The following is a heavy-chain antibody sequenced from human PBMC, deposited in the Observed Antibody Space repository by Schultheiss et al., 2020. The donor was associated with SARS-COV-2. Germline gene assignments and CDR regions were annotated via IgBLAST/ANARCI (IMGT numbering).Heavy chain of an antibody. CDR1: GFTFSSYE. V-gene: IGHV3-48*03. J-gene: IGHJ4*02. CDR3: ARGVVVAAVDY. CDR2: ISSSGSTI. D-gene: IGHD2-15*01. Sequence: GSLRLSCAASGFTFSSYEMNWVRQAPGKGLEWVSYISSSGSTIYYADSVKGRFTISRDNAKNSLYLQMNSLRAEDTAVYYCARGVVVAAVDYWGQGTLVTVSS.